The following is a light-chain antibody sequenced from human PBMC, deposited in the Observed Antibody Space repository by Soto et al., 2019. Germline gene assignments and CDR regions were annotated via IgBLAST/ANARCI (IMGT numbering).Light chain of an antibody. CDR3: GSYGGRNNLI. V-gene: IGLV2-8*01. CDR1: SSDIGGYNS. Sequence: QSALTQPPCASGSPGQSVTISCTGTSSDIGGYNSVSWYQQHPGKAPKLMISEVSKRPSGVPDRFSGSKSGNTASLTVSGLQAEDEADYYCGSYGGRNNLIFGGGTKLTVL. J-gene: IGLJ2*01. CDR2: EVS.